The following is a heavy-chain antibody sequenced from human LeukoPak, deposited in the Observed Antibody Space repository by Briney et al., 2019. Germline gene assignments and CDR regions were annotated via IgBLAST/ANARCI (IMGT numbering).Heavy chain of an antibody. J-gene: IGHJ5*02. V-gene: IGHV1-18*01. D-gene: IGHD3-16*01. CDR2: ISAYNGNT. CDR1: GYTFTSYG. Sequence: GASVKVSCKASGYTFTSYGISWVRQAPGQGLEWMGWISAYNGNTNYAQKLQGRVTMTTDTSTSTAYMELRSLRSDDTAVYYCARGFRSLTYGTDFDHWGQGTLVTVSS. CDR3: ARGFRSLTYGTDFDH.